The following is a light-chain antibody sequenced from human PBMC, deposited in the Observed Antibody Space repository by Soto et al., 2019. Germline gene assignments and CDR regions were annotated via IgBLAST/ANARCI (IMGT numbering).Light chain of an antibody. CDR1: SSDVVGYNY. J-gene: IGLJ3*02. CDR3: CSYAGSYTHWV. Sequence: QSVLTQPRSVSGSPGQSGTISCTGTSSDVVGYNYVSWYQQHPGKAPKLMIYDVSKRPSGVPDRFSGSKSGNTASLTISGIQAEDEADYYCCSYAGSYTHWVLGGGTKRTVL. CDR2: DVS. V-gene: IGLV2-11*01.